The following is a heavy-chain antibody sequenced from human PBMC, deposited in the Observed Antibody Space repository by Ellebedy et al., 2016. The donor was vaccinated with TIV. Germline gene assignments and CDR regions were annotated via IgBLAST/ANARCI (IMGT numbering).Heavy chain of an antibody. D-gene: IGHD3/OR15-3a*01. V-gene: IGHV3-30*02. CDR2: LWYDGSRE. J-gene: IGHJ4*02. Sequence: GESLKISCTASGFTFSTYGMHWVRQAPGKGLEWVAVLWYDGSRENYADSVKGRFTVSRDNSKNTLYLQVDSLGAEDTAVYYCAKGCRTGSICYLIDYWGQGTQVTVSS. CDR1: GFTFSTYG. CDR3: AKGCRTGSICYLIDY.